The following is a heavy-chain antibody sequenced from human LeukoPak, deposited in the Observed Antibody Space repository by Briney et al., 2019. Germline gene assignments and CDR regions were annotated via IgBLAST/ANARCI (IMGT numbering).Heavy chain of an antibody. D-gene: IGHD3-10*01. CDR2: INHSGST. J-gene: IGHJ4*02. CDR3: ARGRSELLWFGELFAYFDY. CDR1: GGSFSGYY. V-gene: IGHV4-34*01. Sequence: SETVSLTCADYGGSFSGYYWSWLRQPPGKGLEWIGEINHSGSTNYNPSLKSRVTISVDTSKNQFSLKLSSVTAADTAVYYCARGRSELLWFGELFAYFDYWGQGTLVTVSS.